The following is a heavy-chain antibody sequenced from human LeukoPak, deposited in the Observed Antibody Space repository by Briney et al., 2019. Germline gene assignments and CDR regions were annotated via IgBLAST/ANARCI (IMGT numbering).Heavy chain of an antibody. Sequence: SVKVSCKASGGTFSSYAISWVRQAPGQGLEWMGRIIPIFGTANYAQRFQGRVTITTDESTSTAYMELSSLRSEDTAVYYCARDPYYYDSSGYPRGGDFDYWGQGTLVTVSS. CDR1: GGTFSSYA. CDR2: IIPIFGTA. CDR3: ARDPYYYDSSGYPRGGDFDY. D-gene: IGHD3-22*01. V-gene: IGHV1-69*05. J-gene: IGHJ4*02.